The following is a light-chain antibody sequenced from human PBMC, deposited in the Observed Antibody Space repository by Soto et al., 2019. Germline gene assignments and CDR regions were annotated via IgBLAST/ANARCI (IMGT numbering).Light chain of an antibody. V-gene: IGLV2-14*01. Sequence: QSALTQPDSVSGSPGQSITISCTGTSSDVGGYNYVSWYQQHPGKAPKLMIYEVSNRPSEVSNRFSGSKSGNTASLTISGLPAEDEGNYYCSSYTSGSTLVVFGGGTKLTVL. CDR1: SSDVGGYNY. J-gene: IGLJ2*01. CDR3: SSYTSGSTLVV. CDR2: EVS.